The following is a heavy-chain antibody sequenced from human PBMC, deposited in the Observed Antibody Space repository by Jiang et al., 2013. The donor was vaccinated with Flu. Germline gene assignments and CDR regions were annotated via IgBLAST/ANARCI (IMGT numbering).Heavy chain of an antibody. CDR1: GYTFTTYG. J-gene: IGHJ4*02. D-gene: IGHD2-15*01. Sequence: SGAEVKKPGASVKVSCKTSGYTFTTYGLSWVRQAPGQGLEWMGWISAYYGSTNYAEKLQGRVTMTTDTSTSTAYMELRSLRSDDTAVYYCARSGGGTGGPGFWGQGTLVTVSS. CDR3: ARSGGGTGGPGF. CDR2: ISAYYGST. V-gene: IGHV1-18*01.